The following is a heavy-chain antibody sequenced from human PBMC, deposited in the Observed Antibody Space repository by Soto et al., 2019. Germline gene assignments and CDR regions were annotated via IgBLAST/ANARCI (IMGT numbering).Heavy chain of an antibody. CDR2: IYWDDDK. CDR1: GFSLTTSGVG. D-gene: IGHD3-3*01. J-gene: IGHJ4*02. V-gene: IGHV2-5*02. CDR3: AHRVLRTVFGLVTTTAIYFDF. Sequence: KGSGPTVVNPTETLTLTCTFSGFSLTTSGVGVGWVRQSPGKAPEWLALIYWDDDKRYSTSLKSRLTITKDTSKNQVVLTMANVDPADTATYYCAHRVLRTVFGLVTTTAIYFDFWGQGTPVVVSS.